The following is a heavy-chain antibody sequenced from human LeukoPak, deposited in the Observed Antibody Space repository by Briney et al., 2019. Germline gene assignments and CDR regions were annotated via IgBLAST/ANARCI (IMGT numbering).Heavy chain of an antibody. J-gene: IGHJ4*02. CDR1: GGSISSYY. Sequence: SETLSLTCTVSGGSISSYYWSWIWQPPGKGLEWIGYIYYSGSTNYNPSLKSRVTISVDTSKNQFSLKLSSVTAADTAVYYCARELPSTQIGFDYWGQGTLVTVSS. D-gene: IGHD2-2*01. CDR2: IYYSGST. V-gene: IGHV4-59*01. CDR3: ARELPSTQIGFDY.